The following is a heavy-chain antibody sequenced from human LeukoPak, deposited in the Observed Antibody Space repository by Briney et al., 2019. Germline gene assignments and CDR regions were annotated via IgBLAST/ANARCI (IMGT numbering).Heavy chain of an antibody. V-gene: IGHV3-21*01. J-gene: IGHJ3*02. Sequence: GGSLRLSCAASGFTFSSYSMNWVRQAPGKGLEWVPSISSSSSYIYYADSVKGRFTISRDNAKNSLYLQMNSLRAEDTAVYYCARDNDIYYDSSGYYYQGWAFDIWGQGTMVTVSS. D-gene: IGHD3-22*01. CDR2: ISSSSSYI. CDR3: ARDNDIYYDSSGYYYQGWAFDI. CDR1: GFTFSSYS.